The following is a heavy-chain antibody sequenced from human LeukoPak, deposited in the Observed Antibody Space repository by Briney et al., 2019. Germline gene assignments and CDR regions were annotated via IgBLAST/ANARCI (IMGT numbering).Heavy chain of an antibody. J-gene: IGHJ6*03. V-gene: IGHV3-73*01. CDR2: IRSKANSYAT. D-gene: IGHD3-3*01. CDR3: TREYDFWSGYRYYYYYYYMDV. CDR1: VFTLSGSA. Sequence: PGGSLRLSCAASVFTLSGSAMHWVRQASGKGLEWVGRIRSKANSYATAYAASVKGRFTIYRDDSKNTAYLQMNSLKTEDTAVYYCTREYDFWSGYRYYYYYYYMDVWGKGTTVTVSS.